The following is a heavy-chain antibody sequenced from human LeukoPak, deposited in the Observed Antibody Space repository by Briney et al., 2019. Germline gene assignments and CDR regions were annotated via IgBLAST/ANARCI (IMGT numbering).Heavy chain of an antibody. CDR1: GGTFSSYA. V-gene: IGHV1-69*05. CDR3: ARDHSSGFDY. CDR2: IIPIFGTA. Sequence: AVKVSCKASGGTFSSYAISWVRQAPGQGLEWMGRIIPIFGTANYAQKFQGRVTITTDESTRTAYMELSSLRSADTAVYYCARDHSSGFDYWGQGTLVTVSS. D-gene: IGHD5-18*01. J-gene: IGHJ4*02.